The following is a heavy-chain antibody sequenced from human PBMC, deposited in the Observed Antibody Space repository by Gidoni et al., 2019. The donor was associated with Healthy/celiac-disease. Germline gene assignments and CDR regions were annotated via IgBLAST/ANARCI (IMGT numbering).Heavy chain of an antibody. CDR2: INHSGST. D-gene: IGHD3-9*01. J-gene: IGHJ4*02. Sequence: QVQLQQWGAGLLKPSETLSLTCAVYGGSFSGYYWSWIRQPPGKGLELIGEINHSGSTNYNPSLKSRVTISVDTSKNQFSLKLSSVTAADTAVYYCASFLRYFDLDYWGQGTLVTVSS. CDR1: GGSFSGYY. V-gene: IGHV4-34*01. CDR3: ASFLRYFDLDY.